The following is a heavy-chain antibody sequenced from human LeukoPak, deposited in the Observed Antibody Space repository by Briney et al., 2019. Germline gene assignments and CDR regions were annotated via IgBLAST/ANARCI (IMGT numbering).Heavy chain of an antibody. Sequence: GGSLRLSCATSGFTFSSIWMSWVRQAPGKGLEWVANIKEDGSETYYVDSLKGRFTISRDNAKNSLYLQMNSLRAEDTAVYYCAKYKQWLRNDAFDIWGQGTMVTVSS. CDR1: GFTFSSIW. J-gene: IGHJ3*02. V-gene: IGHV3-7*03. CDR3: AKYKQWLRNDAFDI. CDR2: IKEDGSET. D-gene: IGHD6-19*01.